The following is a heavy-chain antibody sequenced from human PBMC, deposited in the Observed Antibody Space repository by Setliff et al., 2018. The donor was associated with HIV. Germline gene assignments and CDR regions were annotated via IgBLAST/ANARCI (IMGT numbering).Heavy chain of an antibody. CDR1: GYTFTDYY. J-gene: IGHJ4*02. CDR2: VDPEDGET. CDR3: ATSSIVGATTMGY. V-gene: IGHV1-69-2*01. D-gene: IGHD1-26*01. Sequence: ASVKVSCKASGYTFTDYYMHWVQQAPGKGLEWMGRVDPEDGETIYAEKFQGRVTITADTSTDTAYMELSSLGSEDTAVYYCATSSIVGATTMGYWGQGTLVTVSS.